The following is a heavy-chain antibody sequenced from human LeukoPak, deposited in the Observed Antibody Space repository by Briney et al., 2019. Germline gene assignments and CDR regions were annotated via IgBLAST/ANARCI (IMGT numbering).Heavy chain of an antibody. J-gene: IGHJ3*02. V-gene: IGHV3-33*01. Sequence: PGGSLRLSCAASGFTFSSYGMHWVRQAPGKGLEWVAVIWYDGSNKYYADSVKGRFTISRDNSKNTLYLQMNSLRAEDTAVYYCARLVRSSSWYDAFDIWGQGTMVTVSS. CDR1: GFTFSSYG. CDR2: IWYDGSNK. CDR3: ARLVRSSSWYDAFDI. D-gene: IGHD6-13*01.